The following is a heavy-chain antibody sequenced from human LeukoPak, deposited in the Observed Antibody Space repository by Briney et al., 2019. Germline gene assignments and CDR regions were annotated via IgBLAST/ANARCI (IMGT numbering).Heavy chain of an antibody. CDR2: ISGSGGST. CDR1: GFTVRSNY. CDR3: AEDSTGSYYVGDAFDI. Sequence: GGSLRLSCAASGFTVRSNYMSWVRQAPGKGLEWVSAISGSGGSTYYADSVKGRFTISRDNSKNTLYLQMNSLRAEDTAVYYCAEDSTGSYYVGDAFDIWGQGTMVTVSS. D-gene: IGHD1-26*01. J-gene: IGHJ3*02. V-gene: IGHV3-23*01.